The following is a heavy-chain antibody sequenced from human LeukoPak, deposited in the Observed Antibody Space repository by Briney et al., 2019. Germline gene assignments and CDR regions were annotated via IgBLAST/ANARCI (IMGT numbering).Heavy chain of an antibody. Sequence: GGSLRLSCAASGFTFSDYYMSWIRQAPGKGLEWVSYISSSGSTIYYADSVRGRFTISRDNSRNTVHLQMNSLRAGDTAVYYCARWETMERGDYWGQGTRVTVSS. J-gene: IGHJ4*02. D-gene: IGHD3-10*01. CDR1: GFTFSDYY. CDR2: ISSSGSTI. V-gene: IGHV3-11*01. CDR3: ARWETMERGDY.